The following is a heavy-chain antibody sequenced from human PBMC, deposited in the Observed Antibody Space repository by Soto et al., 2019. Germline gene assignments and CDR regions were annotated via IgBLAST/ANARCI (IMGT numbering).Heavy chain of an antibody. Sequence: TSETLSLTCTVSSGSINKYCWSWIRQPPGKELEWIGYICDSGSTNYNPSLTSRVTMSVDTSKNQFSLNLSSMTAADTAIYYCARQGENDYFDFWGQGAXVTVSS. D-gene: IGHD3-16*01. CDR3: ARQGENDYFDF. V-gene: IGHV4-59*08. CDR2: ICDSGST. CDR1: SGSINKYC. J-gene: IGHJ4*02.